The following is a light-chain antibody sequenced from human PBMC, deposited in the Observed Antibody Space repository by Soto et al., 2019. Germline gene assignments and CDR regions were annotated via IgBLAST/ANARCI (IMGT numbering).Light chain of an antibody. CDR3: SSYTSSSTL. CDR2: EVS. J-gene: IGLJ1*01. CDR1: SSDVGGYNY. Sequence: QSVLTQPASVSGSPGQSITISCTGTSSDVGGYNYVSWYQQHPGKAPKLIIYEVSNRPSGVSKRFSGSKSGNTASLTISGLQAEDEADYYCSSYTSSSTLFGTGTKLTVL. V-gene: IGLV2-14*01.